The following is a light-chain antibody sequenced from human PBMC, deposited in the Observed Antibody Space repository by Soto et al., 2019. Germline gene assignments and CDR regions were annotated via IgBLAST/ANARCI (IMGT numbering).Light chain of an antibody. CDR3: QQCDEFPLT. CDR1: QDISKY. CDR2: DAS. Sequence: DIQMTQSPSSLSASVGDRVTITCQASQDISKYLNWYQQKPGKAPKLLIYDASNLETGVPSRFSGGGSGTDFTFTISSLQPEDIATYYCQQCDEFPLTFGGGTKVDIK. J-gene: IGKJ4*01. V-gene: IGKV1-33*01.